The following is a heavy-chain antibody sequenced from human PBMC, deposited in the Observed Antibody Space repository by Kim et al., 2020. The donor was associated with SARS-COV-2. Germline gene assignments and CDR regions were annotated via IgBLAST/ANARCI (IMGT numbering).Heavy chain of an antibody. CDR3: ARHGGESMIRGVLGAFDI. J-gene: IGHJ3*02. V-gene: IGHV4-59*08. D-gene: IGHD3-10*01. Sequence: SETLSLTCTVSGGSISSYSWSLIRQPPGKGLQWIGYMSYSGNTNYDPSFKSRVTISVDMSKNQFSLKLSSVTAADTAVYYCARHGGESMIRGVLGAFDIWGQGTMVTVSS. CDR2: MSYSGNT. CDR1: GGSISSYS.